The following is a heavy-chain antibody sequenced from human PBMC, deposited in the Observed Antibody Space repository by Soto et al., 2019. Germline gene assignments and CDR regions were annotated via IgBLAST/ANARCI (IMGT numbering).Heavy chain of an antibody. D-gene: IGHD3-9*01. Sequence: SETLSLTCTVSGGSISSYYWSWIRQPPGKGLEWIGYIYYSGSTNYNPSLKSRVTISVDTSKNQFSLKLSSVTAADTAVYYCARQGNYDILTGYQYSFDYWGQGTLVTVS. CDR1: GGSISSYY. CDR3: ARQGNYDILTGYQYSFDY. J-gene: IGHJ4*02. V-gene: IGHV4-59*08. CDR2: IYYSGST.